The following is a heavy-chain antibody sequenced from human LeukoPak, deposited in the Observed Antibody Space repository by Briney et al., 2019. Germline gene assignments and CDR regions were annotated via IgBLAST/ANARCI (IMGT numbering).Heavy chain of an antibody. CDR1: GFTFSSYA. CDR3: AKDTYYYDSSYVNY. CDR2: ISGSGGST. V-gene: IGHV3-23*01. Sequence: GGSLRLSCAASGFTFSSYAMSWVRQAPGKGLEWVSAISGSGGSTYYADSVKGRFTISRDNSKNTLYLKMNSLGAEDTAVYYCAKDTYYYDSSYVNYWGQGTLVTVSS. J-gene: IGHJ4*02. D-gene: IGHD3-22*01.